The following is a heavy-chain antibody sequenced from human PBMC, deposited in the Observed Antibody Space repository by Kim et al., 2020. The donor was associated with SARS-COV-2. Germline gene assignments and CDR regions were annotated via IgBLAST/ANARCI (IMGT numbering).Heavy chain of an antibody. CDR2: IGGSGGST. J-gene: IGHJ6*02. CDR3: AKDRVVGPNRYYYYGMDV. Sequence: GGSLRLSCAASGFTFSSYAMSWVRQAPGKGLEWVSAIGGSGGSTYYADSVRGRFTISRDNSKNTLYLQMNSLRAEDTAEYYCAKDRVVGPNRYYYYGMDVWGQGTTVTISS. CDR1: GFTFSSYA. D-gene: IGHD1-26*01. V-gene: IGHV3-23*01.